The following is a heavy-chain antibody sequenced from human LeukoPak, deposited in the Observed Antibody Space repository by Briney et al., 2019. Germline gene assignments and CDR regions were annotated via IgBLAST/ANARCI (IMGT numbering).Heavy chain of an antibody. V-gene: IGHV4-39*01. J-gene: IGHJ4*02. D-gene: IGHD5-12*01. CDR3: ARHSGYDYDPLDY. CDR2: IYYSGST. CDR1: GGSISSSSYY. Sequence: PSETLSLTCTVSGGSISSSSYYWGWIRQPPGKGLEWIGSIYYSGSTYYNPSLKSRVTISVDTSKNQFSLKLSSVTAADTAVYYCARHSGYDYDPLDYWGQGTLVTVSS.